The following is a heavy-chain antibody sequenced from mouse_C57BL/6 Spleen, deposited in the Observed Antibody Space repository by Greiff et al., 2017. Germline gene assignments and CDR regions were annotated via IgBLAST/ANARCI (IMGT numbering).Heavy chain of an antibody. CDR3: ARSLDSSLRTFAY. Sequence: VQLKQSGPELVKPGASVKISCKASGYSFTDYNMNWVKQSNGKSLEWIGVFNPNYGTTSYNQKFKGKATLTVDQSSSTAYMQLNSLTSDDSAVYYCARSLDSSLRTFAYWGKGTLVTVSA. V-gene: IGHV1-39*01. CDR1: GYSFTDYN. J-gene: IGHJ3*01. D-gene: IGHD3-2*01. CDR2: FNPNYGTT.